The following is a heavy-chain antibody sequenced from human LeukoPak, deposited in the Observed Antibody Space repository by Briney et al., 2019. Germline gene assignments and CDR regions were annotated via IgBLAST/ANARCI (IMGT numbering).Heavy chain of an antibody. Sequence: GESLKISCKGSGYSFTAYWIGWVRQMPGKGLEWMGIIYPGDSDTRYSPSFQGQVTISADKSISTAYLQWSSLKASDTAMYYCARQYGEYGILTVSYPYGMDVWGQGTTVTVSS. D-gene: IGHD3-9*01. CDR2: IYPGDSDT. CDR3: ARQYGEYGILTVSYPYGMDV. CDR1: GYSFTAYW. V-gene: IGHV5-51*01. J-gene: IGHJ6*02.